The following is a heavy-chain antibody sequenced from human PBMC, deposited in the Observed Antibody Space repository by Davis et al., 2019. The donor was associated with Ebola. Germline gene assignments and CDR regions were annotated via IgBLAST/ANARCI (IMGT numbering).Heavy chain of an antibody. CDR3: ARHVVDYYGSGSSPPAPDY. CDR2: IYPADSDT. D-gene: IGHD3-10*01. V-gene: IGHV5-51*01. CDR1: GYSFTNYW. J-gene: IGHJ4*02. Sequence: GESLKISCKASGYSFTNYWIGWVRQMPGKGLEWMGFIYPADSDTRYSPSFQGQVTISADKSISTAYLQWSSLKASDTAMYYCARHVVDYYGSGSSPPAPDYWGQGTLVTVSS.